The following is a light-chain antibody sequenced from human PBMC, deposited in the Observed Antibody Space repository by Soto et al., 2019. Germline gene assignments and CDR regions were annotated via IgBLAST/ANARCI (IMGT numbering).Light chain of an antibody. CDR1: QSISSY. J-gene: IGKJ1*01. CDR3: QQSYSTPWT. Sequence: DIQRTQTASSLSVSVGDRGTISYRASQSISSYLNWYQQKPGKAPKLLIYAASSLQSGVPSRFSGSGSGTDFTLTISSLQPEDFATYYCQQSYSTPWTFGQGTKVDIK. V-gene: IGKV1-39*01. CDR2: AAS.